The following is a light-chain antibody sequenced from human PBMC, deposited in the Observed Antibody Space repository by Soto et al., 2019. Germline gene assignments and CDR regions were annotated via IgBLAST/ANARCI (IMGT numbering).Light chain of an antibody. CDR2: GTF. J-gene: IGKJ1*01. Sequence: AIQMTPSPSSLSASVGDRVTITYRASQDIRTELGWYQQKPGKAPRLLIYGTFSLQSGVPSRSSGSPSGTDFTLTISSLQPDDFATYYCLQDVKYPRTFGQGTKVEVK. CDR3: LQDVKYPRT. V-gene: IGKV1-6*01. CDR1: QDIRTE.